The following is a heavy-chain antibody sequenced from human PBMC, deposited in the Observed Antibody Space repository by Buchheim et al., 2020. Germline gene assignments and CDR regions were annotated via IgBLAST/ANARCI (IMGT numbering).Heavy chain of an antibody. D-gene: IGHD2-2*01. J-gene: IGHJ6*04. Sequence: EVQLVQSGAEVKKPGESLKISCKGSGYSFTSYWIGWVRQMPGKGLEWMGIIYPGDSDTRYSPSFQGQVTISADKSISTAYLQWSSLKASDTAMYYCARLGDCSSTSCQRGGAYYDYGMDVWGKGTT. CDR1: GYSFTSYW. CDR3: ARLGDCSSTSCQRGGAYYDYGMDV. CDR2: IYPGDSDT. V-gene: IGHV5-51*03.